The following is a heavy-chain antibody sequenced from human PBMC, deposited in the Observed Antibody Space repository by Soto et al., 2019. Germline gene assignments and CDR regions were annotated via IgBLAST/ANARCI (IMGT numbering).Heavy chain of an antibody. CDR1: GYSFTSYW. D-gene: IGHD6-13*01. Sequence: PGESLKISCKGSGYSFTSYWIGWVRQMPGKGLEWMGIIYPGDSDTRYSPSFQGQVTISADKSISTAYLQWSSLKASDTAMYYCARRPFVAAAGSPFDYWGQGTLVTAPQ. J-gene: IGHJ4*02. CDR2: IYPGDSDT. CDR3: ARRPFVAAAGSPFDY. V-gene: IGHV5-51*01.